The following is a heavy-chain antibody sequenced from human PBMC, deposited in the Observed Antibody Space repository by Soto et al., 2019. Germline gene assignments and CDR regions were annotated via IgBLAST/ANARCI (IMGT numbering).Heavy chain of an antibody. J-gene: IGHJ6*02. Sequence: XSVKLCCNASGYTFTSYGITCVRQAPGQGLEWMGWISAYNGNTNYAQKLQGRVTMTTDTSTSTAYMELRSLRSDDTAVYYCARRTYYDFWSGYSRYYYYGMDVWGQGTTFTVSS. V-gene: IGHV1-18*01. CDR3: ARRTYYDFWSGYSRYYYYGMDV. D-gene: IGHD3-3*01. CDR1: GYTFTSYG. CDR2: ISAYNGNT.